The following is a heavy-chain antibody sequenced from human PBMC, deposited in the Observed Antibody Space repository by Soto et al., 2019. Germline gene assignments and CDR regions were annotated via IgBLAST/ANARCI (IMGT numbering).Heavy chain of an antibody. J-gene: IGHJ4*02. CDR3: AREVQVHTPAFVY. CDR1: GGTFNTYA. CDR2: ISPMFGAA. Sequence: QVQLVQSWAEMKKPGSSVKVSCQSSGGTFNTYAMNWVRQAPGQGPEWMGDISPMFGAANYAPKFQGRVTITADESTGTSYMQLSSLTSVDTALYFCAREVQVHTPAFVYWGQGTLVTVSS. V-gene: IGHV1-69*19. D-gene: IGHD3-10*01.